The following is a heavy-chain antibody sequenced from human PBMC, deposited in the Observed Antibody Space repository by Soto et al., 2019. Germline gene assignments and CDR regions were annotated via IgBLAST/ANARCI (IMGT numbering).Heavy chain of an antibody. J-gene: IGHJ4*02. Sequence: EVQLVESGGGLVKPGGSLRLSCAASGFTFSSYSMNWVRQAPGKGLEWVSSISSSSSYIYYAESVKGRFTISRDNAKNSLYLQMNSLRAEDTAVYYCARGEGRGPYWGQGTLVTVSS. CDR1: GFTFSSYS. CDR3: ARGEGRGPY. V-gene: IGHV3-21*01. CDR2: ISSSSSYI.